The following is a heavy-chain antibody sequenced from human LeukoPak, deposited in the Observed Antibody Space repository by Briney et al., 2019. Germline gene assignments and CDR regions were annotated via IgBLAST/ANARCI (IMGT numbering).Heavy chain of an antibody. CDR3: ARSPLYDGDYYDY. J-gene: IGHJ4*02. CDR1: GGSISSGSCY. Sequence: TSETLSLTCTVSGGSISSGSCYWSWIRQPAGKGLEWIGRIYTSGSTNYNPSLKSRVTISVDTSKNQFSLKLSSVTAADTAVYYCARSPLYDGDYYDYWGQGTLVTVSS. CDR2: IYTSGST. V-gene: IGHV4-61*02. D-gene: IGHD5/OR15-5a*01.